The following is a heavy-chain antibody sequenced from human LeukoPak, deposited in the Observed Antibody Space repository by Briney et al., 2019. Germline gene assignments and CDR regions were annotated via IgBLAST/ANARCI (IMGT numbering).Heavy chain of an antibody. D-gene: IGHD1-26*01. CDR1: GFTFDDYA. CDR2: ISGDGGST. CDR3: AKDHRSYYYDYGMDV. Sequence: GGSLRLSCAASGFTFDDYAMHWVRQAPGKGLEWVSLISGDGGSTYYADSVKGRFTISRDNSKNSLYLQMNSLRTEDTALYYWAKDHRSYYYDYGMDVWGQGTTVTVSS. V-gene: IGHV3-43*02. J-gene: IGHJ6*02.